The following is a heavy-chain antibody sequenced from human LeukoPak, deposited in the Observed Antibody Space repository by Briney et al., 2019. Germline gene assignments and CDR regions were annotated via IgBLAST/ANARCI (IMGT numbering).Heavy chain of an antibody. CDR1: GGSISSYY. CDR3: AREPTYFDIVTGYRHYYYHYYMDV. CDR2: IYTSGST. J-gene: IGHJ6*03. D-gene: IGHD3-9*01. Sequence: SETLSLTCTVSGGSISSYYWSWIRQPAGKGLEWIGRIYTSGSTNYNPSLKSLVTMSVDTSKNQFSLKLSSVTAADTAVYYCAREPTYFDIVTGYRHYYYHYYMDVWGKGTTVTVS. V-gene: IGHV4-4*07.